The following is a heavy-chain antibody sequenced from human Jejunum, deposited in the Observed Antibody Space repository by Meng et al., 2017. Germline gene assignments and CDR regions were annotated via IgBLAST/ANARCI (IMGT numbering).Heavy chain of an antibody. V-gene: IGHV4-4*02. CDR1: GDSISGSNW. CDR3: AKYSRGFDS. J-gene: IGHJ4*02. CDR2: IYHSGIT. D-gene: IGHD2-15*01. Sequence: QVQLQESGPGLVKPSGTLSLTCAVSGDSISGSNWWSWVRQPPGKGLEWIGEIYHSGITYYNPSLKSRVTVSVDKSKNQFSLRLSFVTAADTAVYYCAKYSRGFDSWGQGTLVTVSS.